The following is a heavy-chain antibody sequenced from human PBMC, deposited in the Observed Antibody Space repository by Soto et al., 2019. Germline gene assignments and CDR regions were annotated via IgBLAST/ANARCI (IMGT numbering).Heavy chain of an antibody. V-gene: IGHV4-59*01. CDR3: ARDYGDTLRWLDD. D-gene: IGHD4-17*01. CDR2: IYYSGST. CDR1: GGSISSYY. Sequence: WETLSLTCTVSGGSISSYYWSWIRQPPGKGLEWIGYIYYSGSTNYNPSLKSRVTISVDTSKNQFSLKLSSVTAADTAVYYCARDYGDTLRWLDDWGQGTTVTVS. J-gene: IGHJ6*02.